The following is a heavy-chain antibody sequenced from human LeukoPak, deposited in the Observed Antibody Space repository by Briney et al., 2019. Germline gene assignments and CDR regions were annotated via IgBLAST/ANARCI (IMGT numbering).Heavy chain of an antibody. Sequence: ASVKVSCKASGYTFTSYYMHWVRQAPGQGLEWMGVINPSGGSTSYAQKFQGRVTMTRDMSTSTDYMELSSLRSEDTAVYYCARDLNYGDSDYWGQGTLVTVSS. CDR2: INPSGGST. CDR1: GYTFTSYY. V-gene: IGHV1-46*01. J-gene: IGHJ4*02. CDR3: ARDLNYGDSDY. D-gene: IGHD4-17*01.